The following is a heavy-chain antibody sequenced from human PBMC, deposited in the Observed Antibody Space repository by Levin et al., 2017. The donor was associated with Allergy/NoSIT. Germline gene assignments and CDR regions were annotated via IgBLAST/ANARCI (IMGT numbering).Heavy chain of an antibody. CDR1: GYNFGNYW. D-gene: IGHD3-16*01. V-gene: IGHV5-51*01. CDR2: IYPGDSDT. Sequence: HGESLKISCKGSGYNFGNYWIGWVRLMPGKGLEWMGVIYPGDSDTRYSPSFQGQVTISADKSISTAYLQWSSLKASDSAIYYCARRGPSQGWFDPWGQGTLVTVSS. CDR3: ARRGPSQGWFDP. J-gene: IGHJ5*02.